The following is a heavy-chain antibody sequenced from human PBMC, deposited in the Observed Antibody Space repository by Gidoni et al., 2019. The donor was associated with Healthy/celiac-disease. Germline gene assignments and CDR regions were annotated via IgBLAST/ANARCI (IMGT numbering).Heavy chain of an antibody. J-gene: IGHJ3*02. CDR3: AKAYYEIQHGAFDI. D-gene: IGHD3-22*01. V-gene: IGHV3-23*01. Sequence: EVQLLGSGGGLVQPGGSLSISCAASGLPFSSYAMSWVRQAPGKGLEWVSAISGSGGSTYYADSVKGRFTISRDNSKNTLYLQMNSLRAEDTAVYYCAKAYYEIQHGAFDIWGQGTMVTVSS. CDR1: GLPFSSYA. CDR2: ISGSGGST.